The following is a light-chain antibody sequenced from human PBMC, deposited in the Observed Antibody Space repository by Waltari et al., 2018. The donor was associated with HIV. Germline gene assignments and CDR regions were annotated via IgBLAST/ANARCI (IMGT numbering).Light chain of an antibody. CDR1: SSNIGSNY. CDR3: SSYTGDNTHVL. CDR2: RNN. V-gene: IGLV1-47*01. Sequence: QSELTQPPSASGTSGQRVTISCSGSSSNIGSNYVYWYQQVPGKAPKLLIYRNNQRPSGVSNRFSGSKSGNTASLTISGLQAEDEADYYCSSYTGDNTHVLFGGGTELTVL. J-gene: IGLJ2*01.